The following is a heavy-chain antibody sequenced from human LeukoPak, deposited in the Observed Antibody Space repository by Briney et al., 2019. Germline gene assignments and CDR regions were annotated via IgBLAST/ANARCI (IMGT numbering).Heavy chain of an antibody. V-gene: IGHV3-74*01. CDR2: INSDGSTT. J-gene: IGHJ6*03. CDR3: ARSTTHPYYNYMDV. Sequence: PGGSLRLSCVASGFTFSSYWMHWVRQAPGEGLVWVSRINSDGSTTTYADSVKGRFTISRGNAKNTLYLQMNSLRVEDTAVYYCARSTTHPYYNYMDVWGKGTTVTLSS. CDR1: GFTFSSYW. D-gene: IGHD4-17*01.